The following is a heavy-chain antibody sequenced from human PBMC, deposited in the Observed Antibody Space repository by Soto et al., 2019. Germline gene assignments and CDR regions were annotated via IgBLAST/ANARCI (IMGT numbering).Heavy chain of an antibody. Sequence: SGPTLVNPTQTLTLTCTFSGFSLSTSGVGVGWIRQPPGKALEWLAPIYWDDDKRYSPPLKSRLTITKDTSKNQVVLTMTNMDPVDTATYYCAHFTLSYDFWSGYYVRVSAWVDYWGQGTLVTVSS. CDR3: AHFTLSYDFWSGYYVRVSAWVDY. D-gene: IGHD3-3*01. CDR1: GFSLSTSGVG. CDR2: IYWDDDK. V-gene: IGHV2-5*02. J-gene: IGHJ4*02.